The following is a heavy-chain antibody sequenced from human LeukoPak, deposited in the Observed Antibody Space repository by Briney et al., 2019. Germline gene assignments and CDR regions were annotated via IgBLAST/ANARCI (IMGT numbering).Heavy chain of an antibody. D-gene: IGHD1-1*01. CDR3: ARATTGTTSRYMDV. CDR2: INPNSGGT. V-gene: IGHV1-2*02. Sequence: ASVKVSCKASGYTFTSYYMHWVRQAPGQGLEWMGWINPNSGGTNYAQKFQGRVTMTRDTSISTAYMELSRLRSDDTAVYYCARATTGTTSRYMDVWGKGTTVTVSS. J-gene: IGHJ6*03. CDR1: GYTFTSYY.